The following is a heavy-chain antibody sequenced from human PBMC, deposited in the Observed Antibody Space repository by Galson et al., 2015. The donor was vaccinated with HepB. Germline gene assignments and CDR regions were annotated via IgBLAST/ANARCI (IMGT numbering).Heavy chain of an antibody. CDR1: GFSFSSYG. Sequence: SLRLSCAASGFSFSSYGMHWVRQAPGKGLEWVAVIWYDGSNKYYAESVKGRFTISRDNSKNTLYLQINSLRVEDTAVYYCARELRFLGGNYYYYMDVWGKGTTVTVSS. V-gene: IGHV3-33*01. D-gene: IGHD3-3*01. CDR3: ARELRFLGGNYYYYMDV. J-gene: IGHJ6*03. CDR2: IWYDGSNK.